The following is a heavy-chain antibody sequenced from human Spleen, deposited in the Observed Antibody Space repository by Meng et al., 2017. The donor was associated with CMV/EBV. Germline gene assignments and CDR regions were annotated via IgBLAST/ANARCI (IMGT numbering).Heavy chain of an antibody. CDR1: GFTFSSYW. CDR3: AREGISWGNGYYYGMDV. D-gene: IGHD1-14*01. J-gene: IGHJ6*02. Sequence: GGSLRLSCAASGFTFSSYWMTWVRQAPGKGLEWVANIKQDGSEKYYVDSVKGRFTISRDNAKNSLYLQMNSLRAEDTAVYYCAREGISWGNGYYYGMDVWGQGTTVTVSS. CDR2: IKQDGSEK. V-gene: IGHV3-7*01.